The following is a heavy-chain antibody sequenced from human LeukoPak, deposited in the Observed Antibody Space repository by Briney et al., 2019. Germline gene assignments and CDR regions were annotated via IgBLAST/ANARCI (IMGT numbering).Heavy chain of an antibody. J-gene: IGHJ5*01. CDR2: IGGGGSGT. CDR3: ARGWLDS. V-gene: IGHV3-23*01. Sequence: GGSLRLSCAASGFSVSSNYFTNWVRQAPGKGLEWVSGIGGGGSGTYYADSVKGRFTTSSDNSKNMLYLQMNSLRAEDTALYYCARGWLDSWGQGTLVTVSS. CDR1: GFSVSSNYF.